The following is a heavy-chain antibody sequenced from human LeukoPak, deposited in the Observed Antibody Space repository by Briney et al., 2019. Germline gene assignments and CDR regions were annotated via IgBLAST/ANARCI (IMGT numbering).Heavy chain of an antibody. CDR3: AREGYYDSSGYRAFDI. V-gene: IGHV3-30*04. CDR1: GFTFSSYA. CDR2: ISYDGSNK. J-gene: IGHJ3*02. D-gene: IGHD3-22*01. Sequence: GGSLRLSCAASGFTFSSYAMSWVRQAPGKGLEWVAVISYDGSNKYYADSVKGRFTISRDNSKNTLYLQMNSLRAEDTAVYYCAREGYYDSSGYRAFDIWGQGTMVTVSS.